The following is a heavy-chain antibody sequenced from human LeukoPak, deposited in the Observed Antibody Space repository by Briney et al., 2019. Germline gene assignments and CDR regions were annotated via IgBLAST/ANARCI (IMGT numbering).Heavy chain of an antibody. CDR2: INPNSGGT. J-gene: IGHJ4*02. V-gene: IGHV1-2*02. D-gene: IGHD3-3*01. Sequence: ASVKVSCKASGYTFTSYYMHWVRQAPGQGLEWMGWINPNSGGTNYAQKFRGRVTMTRDTSISTAYMELSRLRSDDTAVYYCARDRKLRFLEWLFYYWGQGTLVTVSS. CDR1: GYTFTSYY. CDR3: ARDRKLRFLEWLFYY.